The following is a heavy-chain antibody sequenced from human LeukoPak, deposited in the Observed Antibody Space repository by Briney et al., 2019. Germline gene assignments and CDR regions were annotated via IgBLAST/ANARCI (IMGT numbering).Heavy chain of an antibody. CDR3: AKDDGWLQYNY. Sequence: GGSLRLSCAASGFTFSSYGMSWVRQAPGKGLEWVSAISGSGGSTYYADSVKGRFTISRDNSKNTLYLQMNSLRAEDTAVYYCAKDDGWLQYNYWGQGTLVTVSS. J-gene: IGHJ4*02. D-gene: IGHD5-24*01. CDR2: ISGSGGST. V-gene: IGHV3-23*01. CDR1: GFTFSSYG.